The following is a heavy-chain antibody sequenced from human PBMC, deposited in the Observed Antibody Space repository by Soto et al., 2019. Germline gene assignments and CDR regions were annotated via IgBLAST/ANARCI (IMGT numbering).Heavy chain of an antibody. J-gene: IGHJ5*02. CDR2: ISAYNGNT. Sequence: QVQLVQSGAEVKKPGASVKVSCKASGYTFTSNGISWVRQAPGQGLERMGWISAYNGNTNYAQKLQGRVTMTTETSTSTAYMELRSLRSDDTAVYYCARTNKIQLWFRGAFDPWGQGTLVTVSS. CDR3: ARTNKIQLWFRGAFDP. V-gene: IGHV1-18*01. CDR1: GYTFTSNG. D-gene: IGHD5-18*01.